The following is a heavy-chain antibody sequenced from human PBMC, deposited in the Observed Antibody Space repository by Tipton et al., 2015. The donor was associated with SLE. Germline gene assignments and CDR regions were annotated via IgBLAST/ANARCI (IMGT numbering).Heavy chain of an antibody. CDR2: IYRSGTA. CDR1: SYSIYNGFY. Sequence: LRLSCSVSSYSIYNGFYWGWIRQSPGKGLEWIGSIYRSGTAYYNPSLKSRVTMSVDTSKNQLSLKLTSVTAADTAVYYCARDPYDSWSDYQATFDYWGQGTLVTVSP. J-gene: IGHJ4*02. D-gene: IGHD3-3*01. CDR3: ARDPYDSWSDYQATFDY. V-gene: IGHV4-38-2*02.